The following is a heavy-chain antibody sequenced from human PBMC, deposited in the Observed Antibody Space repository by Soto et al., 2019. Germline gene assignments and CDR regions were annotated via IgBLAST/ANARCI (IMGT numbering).Heavy chain of an antibody. J-gene: IGHJ4*02. CDR1: GGSFSGYY. CDR2: INHSGST. V-gene: IGHV4-34*01. CDR3: VTDLNWQGH. Sequence: PSETLSLTCAVYGGSFSGYYWSWIRQPPGKGLEWIGEINHSGSTNYNPSLKSRVTISRDNAKNSLYLQMNSLRDEDSAVYYCVTDLNWQGHWGQGTLVTVSS.